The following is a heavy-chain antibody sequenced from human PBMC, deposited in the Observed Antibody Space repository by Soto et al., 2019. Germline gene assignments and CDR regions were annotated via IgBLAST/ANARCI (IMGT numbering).Heavy chain of an antibody. V-gene: IGHV4-39*01. J-gene: IGHJ4*02. Sequence: QLQLQESGPGLVKPSETLSLTCTVSGGSISSSSYYWGWIRQPPGKGLEWIGSIYYSGSTYYNPSLKSRVTISVDTSKNQFSLKLSSVTAADTAVYYCGTYSNYEYYFDYWGQGTLVTVSS. CDR2: IYYSGST. D-gene: IGHD4-4*01. CDR1: GGSISSSSYY. CDR3: GTYSNYEYYFDY.